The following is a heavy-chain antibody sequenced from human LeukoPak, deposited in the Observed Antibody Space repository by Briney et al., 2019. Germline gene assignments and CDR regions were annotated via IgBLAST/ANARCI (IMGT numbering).Heavy chain of an antibody. CDR2: IKEDGSEK. CDR1: GFTLSNYW. CDR3: GRELQHSADS. V-gene: IGHV3-7*01. J-gene: IGHJ4*02. D-gene: IGHD3-3*02. Sequence: PGGSLRLSCAASGFTLSNYWMSWVRQAPGKGLEWVANIKEDGSEKYYVDSVKGRFTISRDNAKNSLYLQMSSLRVEDTAVYYCGRELQHSADSWGQGTLVTVSS.